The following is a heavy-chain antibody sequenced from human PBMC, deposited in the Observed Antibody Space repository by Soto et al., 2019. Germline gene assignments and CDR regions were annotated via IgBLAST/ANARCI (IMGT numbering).Heavy chain of an antibody. CDR1: GYTFTSYG. D-gene: IGHD1-1*01. CDR3: ARGRYGDY. Sequence: QVHLVQSGAEVKKPGASVKVSCKGSGYTFTSYGITWVRQAPVQGLEWMGWISAHNGNXXYAQKLQGRVTVTRDTXTSXAYXELRSLRSDDTAVYYCARGRYGDYWGQGALVTVSS. CDR2: ISAHNGNX. J-gene: IGHJ4*02. V-gene: IGHV1-18*01.